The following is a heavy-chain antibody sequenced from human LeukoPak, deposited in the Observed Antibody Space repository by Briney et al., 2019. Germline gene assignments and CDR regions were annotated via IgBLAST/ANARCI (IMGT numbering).Heavy chain of an antibody. D-gene: IGHD3-3*01. V-gene: IGHV4-34*01. J-gene: IGHJ4*02. Sequence: SETLSLTCAVYGGSFSGYYWSWIRQPPGKGLEWIGEINHSGSTNYNPSLKSRVTISVDTSKNQFSLKLSSVTAADTAVYYCARDYYDFWSGYFAFDYWGQGTLVTVSS. CDR1: GGSFSGYY. CDR3: ARDYYDFWSGYFAFDY. CDR2: INHSGST.